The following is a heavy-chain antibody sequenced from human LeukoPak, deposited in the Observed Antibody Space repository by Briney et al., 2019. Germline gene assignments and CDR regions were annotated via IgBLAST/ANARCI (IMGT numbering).Heavy chain of an antibody. V-gene: IGHV3-48*03. CDR3: ARDYYGSGSYLGYNWFDP. Sequence: GGSLRLSCAASGFTFSSYEMNWVRQAPGKGLEWVSYISSSGSTIYYADSVKGRFTISRDNAKNSLYLQMNSLRAEDTAVYYCARDYYGSGSYLGYNWFDPWGQGTLVTVSS. CDR2: ISSSGSTI. D-gene: IGHD3-10*01. J-gene: IGHJ5*02. CDR1: GFTFSSYE.